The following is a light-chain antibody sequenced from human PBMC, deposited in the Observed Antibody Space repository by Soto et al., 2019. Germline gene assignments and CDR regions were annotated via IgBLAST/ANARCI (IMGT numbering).Light chain of an antibody. CDR1: QSVSSY. CDR3: QQRSKWPPT. CDR2: DAS. V-gene: IGKV3-11*01. Sequence: EIVLTQSPATLSLSPGERATLACRASQSVSSYLAWYQQKPGQAPRLLIYDASNRATGIPARFSGSGSGTDFTLTISSLEPEDFAVYYCQQRSKWPPTFCKGTKLDIK. J-gene: IGKJ2*01.